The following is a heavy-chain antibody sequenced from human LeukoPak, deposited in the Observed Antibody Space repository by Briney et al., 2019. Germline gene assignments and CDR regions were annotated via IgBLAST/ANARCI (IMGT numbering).Heavy chain of an antibody. Sequence: GGSLRLSCAASGFTFSSYAMSWVRQAPGKGLEWVSAISGSGGSTYYADSVKGRFTISRDNSRNTLYLQMNSLRAEDTAVYYCAREQGSSWSYYFDYWGQGTLVTVSS. CDR3: AREQGSSWSYYFDY. CDR2: ISGSGGST. V-gene: IGHV3-23*01. D-gene: IGHD6-13*01. J-gene: IGHJ4*02. CDR1: GFTFSSYA.